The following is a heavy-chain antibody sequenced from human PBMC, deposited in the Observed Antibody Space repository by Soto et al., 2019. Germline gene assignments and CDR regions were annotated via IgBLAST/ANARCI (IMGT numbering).Heavy chain of an antibody. J-gene: IGHJ4*02. D-gene: IGHD3-9*01. V-gene: IGHV4-34*01. Sequence: PSETLSLTCAVYGGSFSGYYWNWIRQPPGKGLEWIGEINHSGSTNYNPSLKSRVTISVDTSKNQFSLKLSSVTAADTAVYYCDRGRGYFDHGFFDYWGRGTLVTVSS. CDR3: DRGRGYFDHGFFDY. CDR2: INHSGST. CDR1: GGSFSGYY.